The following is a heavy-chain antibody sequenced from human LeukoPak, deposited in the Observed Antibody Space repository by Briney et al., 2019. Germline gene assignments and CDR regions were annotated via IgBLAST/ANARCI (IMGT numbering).Heavy chain of an antibody. CDR3: AKDGLRVYDSSGYCFDY. J-gene: IGHJ4*02. D-gene: IGHD3-22*01. CDR2: IWYDGSNK. Sequence: GRSLRLSCAASGFTFSSYGMHWVRQAPGKGLEWVAVIWYDGSNKYYADSVKGRFTISRDNSKNTLYLQMNSLRAEDTAVYYCAKDGLRVYDSSGYCFDYWGQGTLVTVSS. CDR1: GFTFSSYG. V-gene: IGHV3-33*06.